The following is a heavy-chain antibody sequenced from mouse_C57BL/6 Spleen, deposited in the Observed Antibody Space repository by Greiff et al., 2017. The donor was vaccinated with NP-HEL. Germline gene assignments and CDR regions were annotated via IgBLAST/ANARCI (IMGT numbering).Heavy chain of an antibody. CDR3: ARGGVSPLYAMDY. CDR2: IYPRSGNT. V-gene: IGHV1-81*01. Sequence: VKLMESGAELARPGASVKLSCKASGYTFTSYGISWVKQRTGQGLEWIGEIYPRSGNTYYNEKFKGKATLTADKSSSTAYMELRSLTSEDSAVYFCARGGVSPLYAMDYWGQGTSVTVSS. CDR1: GYTFTSYG. J-gene: IGHJ4*01.